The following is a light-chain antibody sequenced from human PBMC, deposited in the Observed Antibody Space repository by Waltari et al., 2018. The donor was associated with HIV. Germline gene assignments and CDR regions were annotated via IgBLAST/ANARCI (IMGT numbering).Light chain of an antibody. V-gene: IGLV3-25*03. Sequence: SYELTQPPSVSVSPGQTARITCPGDALPKQYAYWYQQKPGQAPVLVIYKDSERPSGIPERFSGSSSGTTVTLTISGVQAEDEADYYCQSADSSGTYEVFGGGTKLTVL. CDR1: ALPKQY. CDR2: KDS. CDR3: QSADSSGTYEV. J-gene: IGLJ3*02.